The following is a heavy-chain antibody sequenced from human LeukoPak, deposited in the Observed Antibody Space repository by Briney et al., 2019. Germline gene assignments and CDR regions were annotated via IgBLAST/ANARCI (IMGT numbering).Heavy chain of an antibody. J-gene: IGHJ4*02. CDR3: ARESRGGYYFDY. CDR2: IRYDGNNK. V-gene: IGHV3-30*02. D-gene: IGHD3-16*01. CDR1: GFTFSSYG. Sequence: GGSLRLSCAASGFTFSSYGMHWVRQAPGKGLEWVAFIRYDGNNKYYADSVKGRFTISRDNSKNTLYLQMNSLIDEDTAVYYCARESRGGYYFDYWGQGTLVTVSS.